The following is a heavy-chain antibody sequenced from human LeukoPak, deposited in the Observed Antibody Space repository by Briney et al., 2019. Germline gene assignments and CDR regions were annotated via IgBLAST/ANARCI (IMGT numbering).Heavy chain of an antibody. J-gene: IGHJ4*02. D-gene: IGHD3-10*01. V-gene: IGHV3-33*01. CDR1: GFTFNSFA. CDR2: IWSDGNNK. Sequence: PGGSLRLSCAASGFTFNSFAMHWVRQAPGKGLEWVAIIWSDGNNKYYSDSVKGRFTISRDNAKNTLYLQMNSLRADDTAIYYCARGYLLPGSLSFGPDYWGQGTLVTVSS. CDR3: ARGYLLPGSLSFGPDY.